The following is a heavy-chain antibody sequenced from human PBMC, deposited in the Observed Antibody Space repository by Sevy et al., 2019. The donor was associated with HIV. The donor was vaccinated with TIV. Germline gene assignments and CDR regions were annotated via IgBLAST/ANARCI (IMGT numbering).Heavy chain of an antibody. CDR1: GFTFSGYG. D-gene: IGHD7-27*01. CDR2: ISWDASNK. J-gene: IGHJ4*02. Sequence: GGSLRLSCAGSGFTFSGYGMHWVRQAPGKGLEWLAVISWDASNKYYADSVKGRFTISRDNSKNTLYLQMNSLRAEDTAVYYCAKRTIAGDHFDYWGQRTLVTVSS. V-gene: IGHV3-30*18. CDR3: AKRTIAGDHFDY.